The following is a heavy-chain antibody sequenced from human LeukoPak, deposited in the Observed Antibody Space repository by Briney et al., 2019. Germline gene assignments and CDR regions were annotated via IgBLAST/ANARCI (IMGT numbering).Heavy chain of an antibody. V-gene: IGHV1-18*01. Sequence: ASVKVSCKASGYTFTSYGISWVRQAPGQGLEWMGWISAYNGNTNYAQKFQGRVTMTTDTSTSTAYMELRSLRSDDTAVYYCARDLAAVAGSPLDYWGQGTLVTVSS. J-gene: IGHJ4*02. CDR3: ARDLAAVAGSPLDY. D-gene: IGHD6-19*01. CDR2: ISAYNGNT. CDR1: GYTFTSYG.